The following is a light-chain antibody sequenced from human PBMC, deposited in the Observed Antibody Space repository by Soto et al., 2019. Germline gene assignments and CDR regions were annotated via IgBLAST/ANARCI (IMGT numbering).Light chain of an antibody. CDR3: QQYNISPWT. V-gene: IGKV1-5*01. J-gene: IGKJ1*01. Sequence: DIQMTQSPSTLSASVGDRVTITCRARQSISSWLAWYQQKPGKAPKLLIYDASSLESGVPSRFSGSGSGTEFTLTISSLHPDDFATYYCQQYNISPWTFGQGTKVEIK. CDR1: QSISSW. CDR2: DAS.